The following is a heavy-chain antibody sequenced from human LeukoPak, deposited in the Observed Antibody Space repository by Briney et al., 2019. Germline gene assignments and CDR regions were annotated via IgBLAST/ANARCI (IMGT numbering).Heavy chain of an antibody. D-gene: IGHD1-26*01. CDR3: AKDLVGATLPDY. J-gene: IGHJ4*02. Sequence: GSLRLSCAAPGFTFSSYWMHWVRQAPGKGLEWVSAISGSGGSSYYADSVKGRFTISRDNSKNTLYLQMNSLRAEDTAVYYCAKDLVGATLPDYWGQGTLVTVSS. CDR2: ISGSGGSS. CDR1: GFTFSSYW. V-gene: IGHV3-23*01.